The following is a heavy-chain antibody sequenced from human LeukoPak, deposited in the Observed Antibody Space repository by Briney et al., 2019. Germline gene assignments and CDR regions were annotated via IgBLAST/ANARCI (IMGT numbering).Heavy chain of an antibody. CDR1: GGTFSSYA. V-gene: IGHV1-69*05. CDR2: IIPIFGTA. J-gene: IGHJ6*03. Sequence: GASVKVSCKASGGTFSSYAISWVRQAPGQGLEWMGGIIPIFGTANYAQKFQGRVTITTDESTSAAYMELSSLRSEDTAVYYCARDVRNYYYYMDVWGKGTTVTVSS. CDR3: ARDVRNYYYYMDV.